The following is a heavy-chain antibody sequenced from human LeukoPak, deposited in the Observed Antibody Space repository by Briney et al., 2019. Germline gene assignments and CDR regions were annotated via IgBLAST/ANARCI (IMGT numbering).Heavy chain of an antibody. Sequence: PGGSLRLSCAASGFTFVNYVMSWVRQTPGKGLEWVSSISDNGGNTYYADSVKGRFTISRDNSKNTLYLQMNSLRDEDTAVYYCAKGITSNDAFDIWGQGTMVTVS. CDR1: GFTFVNYV. V-gene: IGHV3-23*01. CDR3: AKGITSNDAFDI. CDR2: ISDNGGNT. J-gene: IGHJ3*02. D-gene: IGHD3-10*01.